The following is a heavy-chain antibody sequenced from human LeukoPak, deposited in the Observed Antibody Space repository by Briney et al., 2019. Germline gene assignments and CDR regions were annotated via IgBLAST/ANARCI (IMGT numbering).Heavy chain of an antibody. V-gene: IGHV4-34*01. CDR1: GGSFSGYY. CDR2: INHSGST. CDR3: ARRIAAAGTPGHTGMDV. Sequence: PSETPSLTCAVYGGSFSGYYWSWIRQPPGKGLEWIGEINHSGSTNYNPSLKSRVTISVDTSKNQFSLKLSSVTAADTAVYYCARRIAAAGTPGHTGMDVWGQGTTVTVSS. D-gene: IGHD6-13*01. J-gene: IGHJ6*02.